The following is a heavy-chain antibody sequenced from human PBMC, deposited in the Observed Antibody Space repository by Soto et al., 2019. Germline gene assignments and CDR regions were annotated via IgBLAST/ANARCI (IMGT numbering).Heavy chain of an antibody. Sequence: QVQLLESGGGVVQPGGSLRLSCVASGFSLSSYAIHWVRQAPGKGLDWVAILWSDGATQYLADSVKGRFTISRDNSKRTVYRQMKSLRAVDPAVYCCARDPWGSGWALDLWGQGTLVAVSS. J-gene: IGHJ3*01. D-gene: IGHD7-27*01. CDR1: GFSLSSYA. CDR2: LWSDGATQ. V-gene: IGHV3-33*01. CDR3: ARDPWGSGWALDL.